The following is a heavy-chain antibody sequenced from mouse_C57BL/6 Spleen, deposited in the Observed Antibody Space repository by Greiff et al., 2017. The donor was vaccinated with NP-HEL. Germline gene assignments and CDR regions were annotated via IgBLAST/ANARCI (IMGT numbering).Heavy chain of an antibody. CDR1: GYTFTSYW. D-gene: IGHD4-1*01. V-gene: IGHV1-59*01. CDR3: ARRGNWDDFDY. J-gene: IGHJ2*01. CDR2: IDPSDSYT. Sequence: QVQLQQPGAELVRPGTSVKLSCKASGYTFTSYWMHWVKQRPGQGLEWIGVIDPSDSYTNYNQKFKGKATLTVDTSSSTAYMQLSSLTSEDSAVYYCARRGNWDDFDYWGQGTTLTVSS.